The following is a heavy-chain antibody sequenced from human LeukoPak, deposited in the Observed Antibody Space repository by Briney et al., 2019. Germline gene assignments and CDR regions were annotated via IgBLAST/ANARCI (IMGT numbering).Heavy chain of an antibody. V-gene: IGHV4-34*01. CDR3: ARVGYCTNGVCYSASIFDY. D-gene: IGHD2-8*01. Sequence: SETLSLTCAVYGGSFSGYSWSWIRQPPGKGLEWIGYIYHSGSTYYNPSLKSRVTISVDRSKNQFSLKLSSVTAADTAVYYCARVGYCTNGVCYSASIFDYWGQGTLVTVSS. CDR2: IYHSGST. J-gene: IGHJ4*02. CDR1: GGSFSGYS.